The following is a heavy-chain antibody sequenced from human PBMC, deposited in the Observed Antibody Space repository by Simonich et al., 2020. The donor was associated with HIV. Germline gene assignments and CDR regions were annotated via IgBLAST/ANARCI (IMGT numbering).Heavy chain of an antibody. CDR1: GYTFTGYY. J-gene: IGHJ3*02. CDR3: ARILPIKIIDSDAFDI. V-gene: IGHV1-2*02. Sequence: QVQLVQSGAEVKKPGASVKVSCKASGYTFTGYYMHRGRQAPGQGLEWKGWFNPNSWGTNSAQKFQGRVTMTRDTSISTAYMELSRLRSDDTAVYYCARILPIKIIDSDAFDIWGQGTMVTVSS. CDR2: FNPNSWGT.